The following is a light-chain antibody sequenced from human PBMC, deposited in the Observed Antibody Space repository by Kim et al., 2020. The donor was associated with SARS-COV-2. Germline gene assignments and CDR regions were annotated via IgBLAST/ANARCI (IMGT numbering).Light chain of an antibody. J-gene: IGKJ1*01. Sequence: EIVLTQSPGTLSLSPGERATLSCRASQSVSRNYLAWIQQRPGQAPRLLIYAASSRATGIPDRFSGSGCGTDFTLTISRLEPEDFAVYFCQQYGSSPTWTFGQGTKVDIK. CDR3: QQYGSSPTWT. V-gene: IGKV3-20*01. CDR1: QSVSRNY. CDR2: AAS.